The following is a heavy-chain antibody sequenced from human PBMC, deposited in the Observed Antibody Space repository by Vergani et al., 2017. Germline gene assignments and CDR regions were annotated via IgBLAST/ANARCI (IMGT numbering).Heavy chain of an antibody. V-gene: IGHV3-30-3*01. J-gene: IGHJ4*02. CDR2: ISYDGSNE. D-gene: IGHD4-17*01. CDR3: ARDRDYGDFFDY. Sequence: QVQLVESGGGVVQPGRSLRLSCAASGFTFSSYAMHWVRQAPGKGLEWVAVISYDGSNEYYADSVKGRFTISRDNSKNTLYLQMNSLRAEDTAVYYCARDRDYGDFFDYWGQGTLVTVSS. CDR1: GFTFSSYA.